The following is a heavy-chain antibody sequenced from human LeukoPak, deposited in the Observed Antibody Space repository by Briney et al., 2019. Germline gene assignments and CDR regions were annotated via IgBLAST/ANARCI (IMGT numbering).Heavy chain of an antibody. CDR2: INHSGST. D-gene: IGHD3-22*01. Sequence: SETLSLTCAVYGGSFSGYYWSWIRQPPGKGLEWIGEINHSGSTNYNPSLKSRVTISVDTSKNQFSLKLSSVTAADTAVYYCASRDYDSSGYLYYFDYWGQGTLVTVSS. J-gene: IGHJ4*02. CDR3: ASRDYDSSGYLYYFDY. V-gene: IGHV4-34*01. CDR1: GGSFSGYY.